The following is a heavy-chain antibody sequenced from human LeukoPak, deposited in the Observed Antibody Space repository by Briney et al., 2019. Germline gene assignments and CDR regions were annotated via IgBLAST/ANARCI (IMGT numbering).Heavy chain of an antibody. V-gene: IGHV1-8*03. CDR2: MNPNSGNT. D-gene: IGHD3-3*01. Sequence: ASVKVSCKASGYTFTSYDINWVRQATGQGLEWMGWMNPNSGNTGYAQKFQGRVTITRNTSISTAYMELSSLRSEDTAVYYCARDSITIFGVVIESSDAFDIWGQGTMVTVSS. CDR3: ARDSITIFGVVIESSDAFDI. J-gene: IGHJ3*02. CDR1: GYTFTSYD.